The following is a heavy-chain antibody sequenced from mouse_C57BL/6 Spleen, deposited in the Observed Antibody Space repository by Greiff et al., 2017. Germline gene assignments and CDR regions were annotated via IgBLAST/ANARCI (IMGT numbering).Heavy chain of an antibody. CDR2: ISDGGSYT. CDR1: GFTFSSYA. J-gene: IGHJ4*01. Sequence: EVKVVESGGGLVKPGGSLKLSCAASGFTFSSYAMSWVRQTPEKRLEWVATISDGGSYTYYPDNVKGRFTISRDNAKNNLYLQMSHLKSEDTAMYYCARGRYYGEAMDYWGQGTSVTVSS. D-gene: IGHD1-1*01. V-gene: IGHV5-4*03. CDR3: ARGRYYGEAMDY.